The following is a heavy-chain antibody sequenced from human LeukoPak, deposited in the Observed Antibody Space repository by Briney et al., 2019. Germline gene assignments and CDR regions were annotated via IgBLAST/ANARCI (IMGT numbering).Heavy chain of an antibody. Sequence: GASVKVSCKASGYTFTGYYIHWVRQAPGQGLEWMGWINPNSGDTNYEQRFQGRVTVTTDTSISTAYMELNSLRSDDSAVYYCARVSRHYDDLLEWLLYFDFWGQGTLVTVSS. CDR2: INPNSGDT. D-gene: IGHD3-3*01. J-gene: IGHJ4*02. CDR3: ARVSRHYDDLLEWLLYFDF. V-gene: IGHV1-2*02. CDR1: GYTFTGYY.